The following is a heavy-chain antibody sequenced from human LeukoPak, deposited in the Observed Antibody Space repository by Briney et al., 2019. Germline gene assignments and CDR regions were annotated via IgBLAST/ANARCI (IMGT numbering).Heavy chain of an antibody. CDR1: GDSVSINSAA. Sequence: SQTLSLTCAISGDSVSINSAAWNWIRQSPSRGLEWLGRTYQRSKWYNDYAVSVKSRITVNPDISKNQFSLQLNSVTPEDTAVYYCARSPSPYSSGWYFDYWGQGTLVTVSS. D-gene: IGHD6-19*01. J-gene: IGHJ4*02. CDR3: ARSPSPYSSGWYFDY. CDR2: TYQRSKWYN. V-gene: IGHV6-1*01.